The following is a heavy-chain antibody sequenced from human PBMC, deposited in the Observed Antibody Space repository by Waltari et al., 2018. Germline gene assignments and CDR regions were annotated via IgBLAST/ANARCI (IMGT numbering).Heavy chain of an antibody. CDR1: GFTFSTFG. CDR2: IWFDGSDK. Sequence: QVTLVESGGGVVQPGGSRSLPCATPGFTFSTFGMHWVRQAPGKGLEWVALIWFDGSDKFYADSVRGRFTISRDNSARTLYLDMDSLRLDDTAMYYCAKDAFGNTYLDFWGQGTLVTVSS. V-gene: IGHV3-30*02. CDR3: AKDAFGNTYLDF. J-gene: IGHJ4*02. D-gene: IGHD2-2*02.